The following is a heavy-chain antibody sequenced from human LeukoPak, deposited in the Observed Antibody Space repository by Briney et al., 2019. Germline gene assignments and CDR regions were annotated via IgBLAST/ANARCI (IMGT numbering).Heavy chain of an antibody. V-gene: IGHV4-61*01. CDR3: ARDHSKFRYCSGGSCYRNYYYYYGMDV. CDR1: GGSVSSGSYY. Sequence: PSETLSLTCTVSGGSVSSGSYYWSWIRQPPGKGLEWIGYIYYSGSTNYNPSLKSRVTISVDTSKNQFSLKLSSVTAADTAVYYCARDHSKFRYCSGGSCYRNYYYYYGMDVWGQGTTVTVSS. D-gene: IGHD2-15*01. J-gene: IGHJ6*02. CDR2: IYYSGST.